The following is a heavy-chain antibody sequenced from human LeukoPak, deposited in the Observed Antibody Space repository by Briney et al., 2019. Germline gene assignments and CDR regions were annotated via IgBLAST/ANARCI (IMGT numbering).Heavy chain of an antibody. Sequence: GGSLRLSCAASKFTFSNYWMSWVRPAPGKGLEWVANIKQDGSEEYYLDSVKGRFTISRDNAKNSLYLQMNSLRAEDTAVYYCVRAGIGAGGTGYWGQGTLVTVSS. J-gene: IGHJ4*02. CDR3: VRAGIGAGGTGY. D-gene: IGHD6-13*01. CDR1: KFTFSNYW. CDR2: IKQDGSEE. V-gene: IGHV3-7*01.